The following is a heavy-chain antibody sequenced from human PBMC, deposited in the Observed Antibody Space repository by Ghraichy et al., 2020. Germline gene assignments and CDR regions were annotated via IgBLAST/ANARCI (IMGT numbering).Heavy chain of an antibody. Sequence: GGSLRLSCAASGFTFSSYAMSWVRQAPGKGLEWVSGISGSGGSTNYADSVKGRFTISRDNSKNTLYLQMNSLRAEDTAVYYCAKHPPSYDFWKATSGGEYYFDYWGQGTLVTVSS. CDR2: ISGSGGST. CDR3: AKHPPSYDFWKATSGGEYYFDY. J-gene: IGHJ4*02. CDR1: GFTFSSYA. V-gene: IGHV3-23*01. D-gene: IGHD3-3*01.